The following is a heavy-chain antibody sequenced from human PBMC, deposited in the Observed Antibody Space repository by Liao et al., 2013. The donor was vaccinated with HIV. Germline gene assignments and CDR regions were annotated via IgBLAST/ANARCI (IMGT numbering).Heavy chain of an antibody. Sequence: QVQLQESGPGLVKPSETLSLTCTVSGGSIRSYYWSWIRQPAGKGLEWIGRIYISGSTNYNPSLKSRVTISIDTSKNQFSLKLSSVTAADTAVYYCARCGYCTSTSCYYYMDVWGKGTTVTVSS. CDR3: ARCGYCTSTSCYYYMDV. CDR1: GGSIRSYY. D-gene: IGHD2-2*03. J-gene: IGHJ6*03. CDR2: IYISGST. V-gene: IGHV4-4*07.